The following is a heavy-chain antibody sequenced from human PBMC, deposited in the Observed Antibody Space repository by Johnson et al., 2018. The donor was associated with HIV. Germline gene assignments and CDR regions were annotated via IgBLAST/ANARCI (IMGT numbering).Heavy chain of an antibody. CDR3: ARIGGSYLVLWAFDI. V-gene: IGHV3-30-3*01. D-gene: IGHD1-26*01. J-gene: IGHJ3*02. CDR1: GFTFSNFA. Sequence: QVQLVESGGGVVQPGRSLRLSCAASGFTFSNFALHWVRQAPGKGLEWVAIISYDGNNKYYADSVKGRFTISRDNSKKTLYMQMNSLKPEETALYYCARIGGSYLVLWAFDIWGQGTMVTVSS. CDR2: ISYDGNNK.